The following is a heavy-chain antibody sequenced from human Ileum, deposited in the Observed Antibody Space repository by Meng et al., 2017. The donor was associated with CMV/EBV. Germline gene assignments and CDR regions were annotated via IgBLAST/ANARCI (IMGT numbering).Heavy chain of an antibody. Sequence: SSGDDSWSWIRQPPGKGLEWIGYTSYSENTHYNPSLKNRLSISLDTSKNHFSLNLNSVTAADTAVYYCASWKNSGYDTRFFYFDHWGQGTLVTVSS. CDR3: ASWKNSGYDTRFFYFDH. J-gene: IGHJ4*02. D-gene: IGHD5-12*01. CDR2: TSYSENT. CDR1: SSGDDS. V-gene: IGHV4-30-4*01.